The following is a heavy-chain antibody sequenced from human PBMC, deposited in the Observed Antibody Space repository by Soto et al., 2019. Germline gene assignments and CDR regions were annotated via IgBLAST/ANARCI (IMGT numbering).Heavy chain of an antibody. CDR1: GGSISSSSYY. CDR2: IYYSGST. D-gene: IGHD4-17*01. V-gene: IGHV4-39*01. CDR3: ARHRDDYGGSVAFDI. Sequence: QLQLQESGPGLVKPSETLSLTCTVSGGSISSSSYYWGWIRQPPGKGLEWIGSIYYSGSTYYNPSLKSRVTISVDTSKNQFSLKLSSVTAADTAVYYCARHRDDYGGSVAFDIWGQGTMVTVSS. J-gene: IGHJ3*02.